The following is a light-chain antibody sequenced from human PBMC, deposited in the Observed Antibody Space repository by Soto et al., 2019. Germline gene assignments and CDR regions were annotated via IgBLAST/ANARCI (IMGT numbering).Light chain of an antibody. CDR1: SSDISDNKY. CDR2: EVN. CDR3: ISYVGSNNYV. J-gene: IGLJ1*01. Sequence: QSVLPQPPSSSGSPGQSVTISCTGTSSDISDNKYVSWFQQHPGKAPKVLIYEVNKRASGVPDRFSGSKSGNTASLTVSGLRSDDKAEYYCISYVGSNNYVFGTGTRSPT. V-gene: IGLV2-8*01.